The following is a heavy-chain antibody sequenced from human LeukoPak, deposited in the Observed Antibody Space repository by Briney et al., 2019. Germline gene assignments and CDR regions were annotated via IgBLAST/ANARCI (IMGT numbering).Heavy chain of an antibody. J-gene: IGHJ4*02. D-gene: IGHD2-15*01. Sequence: SETLSLTCAVYGGSFSGYYWSWLRQPPGKGLEWIGEINHSGSTNYNPSLKSRVTISVDTSKNQFSLKLSPVTAADTAVYYCARERTYCSGGSCYHFDYWGRGTLVTVSS. CDR2: INHSGST. CDR1: GGSFSGYY. V-gene: IGHV4-34*01. CDR3: ARERTYCSGGSCYHFDY.